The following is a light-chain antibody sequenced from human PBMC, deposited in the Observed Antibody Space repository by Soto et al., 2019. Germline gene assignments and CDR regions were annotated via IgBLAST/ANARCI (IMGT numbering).Light chain of an antibody. Sequence: EIALTQSPVTLSLSPGERATLSCRASQSISDFLAWYQQKPGQAPRLLIYGASSRAPGIPDRFSGSGSGTDFTLTISRLEPEDFAVYYCQQYSNLPLTFGGGTKVDVK. CDR3: QQYSNLPLT. CDR2: GAS. CDR1: QSISDF. V-gene: IGKV3-20*01. J-gene: IGKJ4*01.